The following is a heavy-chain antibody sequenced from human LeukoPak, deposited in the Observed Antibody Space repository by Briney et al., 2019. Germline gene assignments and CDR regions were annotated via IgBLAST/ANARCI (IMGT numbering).Heavy chain of an antibody. CDR3: AGGCSSTSCLTYFDY. CDR1: GGSISSGGYY. J-gene: IGHJ4*02. CDR2: IYYSGST. V-gene: IGHV4-31*03. Sequence: SQTLSLTCTVSGGSISSGGYYWRWIRQHPGTGLEWVGYIYYSGSTYYNPSLKSRVTISVDTSKNQFSLKLSSVTAADTAVYYCAGGCSSTSCLTYFDYWGQGTLVTVSS. D-gene: IGHD2-2*01.